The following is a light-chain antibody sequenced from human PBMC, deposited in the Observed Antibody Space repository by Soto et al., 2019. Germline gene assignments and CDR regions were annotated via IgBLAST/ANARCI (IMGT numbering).Light chain of an antibody. V-gene: IGKV1-5*01. CDR2: DAS. CDR3: QQHKSYPVT. Sequence: DIQMTQSPSTLSASVGDRVTISCRSSQSINIWLSWYQLRPGKAPKLLISDASNLRNGIPSRFSGSGSGTEFTLTISGLPPDDFASYYCQQHKSYPVTFGGGTKVEIK. J-gene: IGKJ4*01. CDR1: QSINIW.